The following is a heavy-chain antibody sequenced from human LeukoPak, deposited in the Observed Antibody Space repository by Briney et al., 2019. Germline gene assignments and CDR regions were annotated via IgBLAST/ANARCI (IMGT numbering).Heavy chain of an antibody. V-gene: IGHV3-23*01. CDR2: ISGSGGST. D-gene: IGHD2-2*02. Sequence: TGGSLRLSCAASGFTFSSIGMSWVRQAPGKGLEWVSSISGSGGSTYYADSVKGRFTISRDNSKNTLYLQMNSLRAEDTAVYYCARVSYCSSTSCHRGGYFDYWGQGTLVTVSS. CDR3: ARVSYCSSTSCHRGGYFDY. J-gene: IGHJ4*02. CDR1: GFTFSSIG.